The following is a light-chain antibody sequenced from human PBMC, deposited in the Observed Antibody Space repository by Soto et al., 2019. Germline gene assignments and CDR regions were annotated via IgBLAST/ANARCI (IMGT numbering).Light chain of an antibody. V-gene: IGKV1-39*01. CDR1: QSISNL. Sequence: DIQMTQSPSSLSASVEDRVIITCRASQSISNLLNWYQQKPGKAPKLLIFAASSLQSGVPSRFSGSRSGPDFTLTISSLQPEDFATYYCQQSFSIPLTFGGGTKVDIK. CDR2: AAS. CDR3: QQSFSIPLT. J-gene: IGKJ4*01.